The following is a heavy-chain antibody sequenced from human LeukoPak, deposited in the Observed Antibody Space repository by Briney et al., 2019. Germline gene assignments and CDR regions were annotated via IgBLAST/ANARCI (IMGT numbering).Heavy chain of an antibody. J-gene: IGHJ5*02. CDR2: INHSGST. CDR1: GGSFSGYY. CDR3: ARHLIRGVIIWFDP. Sequence: KPSETLSLTCAVYGGSFSGYYWSWIRQPPGKGLEWIGEINHSGSTNYNPSLKSRVTISVDTSKNQFSLKLSSVTAADTAVYYCARHLIRGVIIWFDPWGQGTLVTVSS. D-gene: IGHD3-10*01. V-gene: IGHV4-34*01.